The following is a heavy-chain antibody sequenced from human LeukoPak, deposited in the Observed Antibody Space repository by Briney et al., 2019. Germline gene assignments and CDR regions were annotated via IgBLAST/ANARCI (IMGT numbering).Heavy chain of an antibody. V-gene: IGHV4-38-2*02. J-gene: IGHJ4*02. Sequence: PSETLSLTCTVSNYSISSGYYWGWIRQPPGKGLEWIGSIYHSGSTYYNPSLKSGVTISVDTSKNQFSLKLSSVTAADTAVYYCARDLPSIARLYYFDYWGQGTLVTVSS. CDR1: NYSISSGYY. CDR3: ARDLPSIARLYYFDY. D-gene: IGHD6-6*01. CDR2: IYHSGST.